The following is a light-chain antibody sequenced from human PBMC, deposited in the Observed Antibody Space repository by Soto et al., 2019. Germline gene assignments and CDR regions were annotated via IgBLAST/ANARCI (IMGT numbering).Light chain of an antibody. V-gene: IGKV3-20*01. CDR3: HQCGNSWWT. CDR2: GAS. Sequence: EIVFTHSPGTLSLSPGERATLSCRASQTVSSTYLVWYQQKPGQAPRLLIYGASNRAPGLSDRFSGSGSGTDFTLTISRLEPEDFAVYYCHQCGNSWWTFGQGTKVDIK. CDR1: QTVSSTY. J-gene: IGKJ1*01.